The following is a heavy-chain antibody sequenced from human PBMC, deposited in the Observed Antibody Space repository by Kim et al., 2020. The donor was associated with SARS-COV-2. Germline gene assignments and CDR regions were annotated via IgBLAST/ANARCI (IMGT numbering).Heavy chain of an antibody. CDR3: ARGYGIFYGMDV. CDR1: GGSISTGDYY. J-gene: IGHJ6*02. CDR2: IHYIGTT. Sequence: SETLSLTFTVSGGSISTGDYYWSWVRQTPGKGLEWIGSIHYIGTTYDNPSLKSRVTISVDTSKNQFSLTLSSVIAADTAVNFCARGYGIFYGMDVLCQGT. V-gene: IGHV4-30-4*01. D-gene: IGHD6-13*01.